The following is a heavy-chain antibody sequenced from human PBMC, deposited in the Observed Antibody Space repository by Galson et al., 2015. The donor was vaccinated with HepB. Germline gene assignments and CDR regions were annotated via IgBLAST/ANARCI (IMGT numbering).Heavy chain of an antibody. D-gene: IGHD3-10*01. V-gene: IGHV1-3*01. CDR1: GYTFTSYA. Sequence: SGAEVKKPGESLRISCKASGYTFTSYAMHWVRQAPGQRLEWMGWINAGNGNTKYSQKFQGRVTITRDTSASTAYMELSSLRSEDTAVYYCARDMVRGVIITQLLDYWGQGTLVTVSS. J-gene: IGHJ4*02. CDR3: ARDMVRGVIITQLLDY. CDR2: INAGNGNT.